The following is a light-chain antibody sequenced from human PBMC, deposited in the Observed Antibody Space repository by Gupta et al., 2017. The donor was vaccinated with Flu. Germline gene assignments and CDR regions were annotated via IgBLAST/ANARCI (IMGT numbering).Light chain of an antibody. CDR2: GAS. J-gene: IGKJ2*01. V-gene: IGKV3-20*01. Sequence: IVLMQSPGTLSLSPGDRATPSCRASQSVTSTDLAWYQQKPGEAPRLLMYGASNRATGISDRFRGGGSGTDFTLNISRLEPEDFAVYYCQHYSFSSTMYTFGQGTKLEIK. CDR3: QHYSFSSTMYT. CDR1: QSVTSTD.